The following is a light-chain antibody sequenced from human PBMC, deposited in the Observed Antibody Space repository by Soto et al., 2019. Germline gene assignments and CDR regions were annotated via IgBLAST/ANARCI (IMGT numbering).Light chain of an antibody. CDR2: GAS. J-gene: IGKJ1*01. CDR3: QQFNYWPPWT. CDR1: QRISNN. Sequence: EVVMTQSPATLSVSPGERVTLSCRASQRISNNVAWYQQRPGQTPRLLIYGASTRASGVPARFSGSGFGADFTLTIRGLQSEDVAIYYCQQFNYWPPWTFGQGTKVDIK. V-gene: IGKV3-15*01.